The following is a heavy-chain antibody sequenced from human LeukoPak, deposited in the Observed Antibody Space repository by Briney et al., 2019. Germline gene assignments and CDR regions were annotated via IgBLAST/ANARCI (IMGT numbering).Heavy chain of an antibody. J-gene: IGHJ4*02. CDR2: INPNSGGI. D-gene: IGHD5-12*01. CDR1: GYTLTELS. V-gene: IGHV1-2*04. CDR3: ARARSGGYDHDY. Sequence: ASVKVSCKVSGYTLTELSMHWVRQAPGKGLEWMGWINPNSGGINYAQKFQGWVTMTRDTSISTAYMELSRLTSDDTAVYYCARARSGGYDHDYWGQGTLVTVSS.